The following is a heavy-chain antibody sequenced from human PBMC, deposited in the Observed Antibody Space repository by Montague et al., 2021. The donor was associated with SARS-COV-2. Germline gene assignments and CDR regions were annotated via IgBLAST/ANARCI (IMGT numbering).Heavy chain of an antibody. D-gene: IGHD3-16*02. V-gene: IGHV3-30-3*01. CDR1: GFTFSSYA. J-gene: IGHJ6*02. Sequence: SLRLSCAASGFTFSSYAMHWVRQAPGKGLEWVAVISYDGSTKYYSDSVKGLFTISRDNSKNTLYLQMNSLRAEDTAVYYCARDRGMITFGGVIVIDGMDVWGQGTTVTVSS. CDR3: ARDRGMITFGGVIVIDGMDV. CDR2: ISYDGSTK.